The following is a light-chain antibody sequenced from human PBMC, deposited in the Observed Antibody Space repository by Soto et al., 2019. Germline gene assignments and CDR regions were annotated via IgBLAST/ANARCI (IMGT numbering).Light chain of an antibody. CDR1: SSDVGGYNY. V-gene: IGLV2-14*01. CDR3: SSYTSSGTQV. CDR2: EVS. J-gene: IGLJ1*01. Sequence: QSALTQPASVSGSPGQSITISCTGTSSDVGGYNYVSWYQQHPGEAPKLMIYEVSNRPSGVSNRFSGSKSGNTASLTISGLQAEDEADYYCSSYTSSGTQVFGTGTKVTVL.